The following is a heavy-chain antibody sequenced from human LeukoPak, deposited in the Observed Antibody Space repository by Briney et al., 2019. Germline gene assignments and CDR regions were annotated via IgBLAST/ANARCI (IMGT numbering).Heavy chain of an antibody. J-gene: IGHJ6*03. D-gene: IGHD2-15*01. CDR3: ARVVIAVVVVGYMDV. Sequence: PGGSLRLSCAASGFTFSSYSINWVRQAPGKGLEWVANIKQDGSEKYYVDSVKGRFTISRDNAKNSLYLQMNSLRAEDTAVYYCARVVIAVVVVGYMDVWGKGTTVTVSS. V-gene: IGHV3-7*04. CDR2: IKQDGSEK. CDR1: GFTFSSYS.